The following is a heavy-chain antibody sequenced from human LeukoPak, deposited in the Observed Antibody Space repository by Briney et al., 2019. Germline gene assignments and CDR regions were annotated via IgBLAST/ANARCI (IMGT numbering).Heavy chain of an antibody. J-gene: IGHJ6*03. CDR3: ARGGGYYYMDV. CDR1: GGSISSYY. Sequence: PETLSLTCTVSGGSISSYYWSWIRQPPGKGLEWIGYIYYSGSTNYNPSLKSRVTISVDTSKNQFSLKLSSVTAADTAVYYCARGGGYYYMDVWGKGTTVTVSS. D-gene: IGHD3-16*01. CDR2: IYYSGST. V-gene: IGHV4-59*01.